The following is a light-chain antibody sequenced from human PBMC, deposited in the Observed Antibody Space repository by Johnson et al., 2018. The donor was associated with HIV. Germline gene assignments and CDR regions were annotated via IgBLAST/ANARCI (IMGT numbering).Light chain of an antibody. CDR2: DNN. Sequence: QSVLTQPPSVSAAPGQKVTISCSGSSSNIGRNYVSWYQQLPGTAPKLLIFDNNKRPSGIPDRFSGSKSGTSATLGITGLQTGDEADYYCGTWDSSLSAGGVFVTGTKVTVL. V-gene: IGLV1-51*01. J-gene: IGLJ1*01. CDR3: GTWDSSLSAGGV. CDR1: SSNIGRNY.